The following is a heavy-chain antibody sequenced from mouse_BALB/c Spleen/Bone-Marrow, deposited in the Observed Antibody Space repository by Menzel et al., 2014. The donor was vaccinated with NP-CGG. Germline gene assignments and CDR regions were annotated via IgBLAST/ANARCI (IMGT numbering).Heavy chain of an antibody. CDR3: ARYWDAY. Sequence: QVHVKQSGAGLAKPGASVEMSCKVSLYTFTTYWIHWVKQGSGQGLEWIGYIDPRTGYTEYNQKFKDKATLTADKSSSTAYMQLRSLTSEDSAVYYCARYWDAYWGQGTLVTVSA. V-gene: IGHV1-7*01. J-gene: IGHJ3*01. D-gene: IGHD4-1*01. CDR2: IDPRTGYT. CDR1: LYTFTTYW.